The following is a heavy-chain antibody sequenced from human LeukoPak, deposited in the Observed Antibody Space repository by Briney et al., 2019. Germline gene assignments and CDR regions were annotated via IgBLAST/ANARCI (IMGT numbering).Heavy chain of an antibody. Sequence: GESLKISCKGSGYSFTSYWIGWVRQMPGKGLEWMAVIYPGDSDTKYSPSFQGHVTISADSSGSTAYLQRSSLKASDTAMYYCARSSDSSGYYDYFDYWGQGTLVTVSS. CDR3: ARSSDSSGYYDYFDY. V-gene: IGHV5-51*01. CDR1: GYSFTSYW. CDR2: IYPGDSDT. J-gene: IGHJ4*02. D-gene: IGHD3-22*01.